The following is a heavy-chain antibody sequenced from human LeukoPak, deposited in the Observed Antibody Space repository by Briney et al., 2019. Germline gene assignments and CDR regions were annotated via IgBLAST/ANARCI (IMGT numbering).Heavy chain of an antibody. J-gene: IGHJ4*02. CDR1: GFIFDDYV. Sequence: GGSLRLSCAASGFIFDDYVMHWVRQAPGEGLEWVSGISWNSDSMGYADSVKGRFTISRDNAKNSLYLQINSLRAEDTAFYYCAKGKGGISYFDFWGQGTLVTVSS. D-gene: IGHD3-16*01. CDR2: ISWNSDSM. V-gene: IGHV3-9*01. CDR3: AKGKGGISYFDF.